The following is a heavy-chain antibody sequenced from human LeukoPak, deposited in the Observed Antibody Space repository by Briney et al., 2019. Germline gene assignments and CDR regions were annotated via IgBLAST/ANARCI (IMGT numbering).Heavy chain of an antibody. V-gene: IGHV3-30*02. CDR1: GFTFKSYG. D-gene: IGHD2-2*01. Sequence: PGGSLRLSCAASGFTFKSYGMHWVRQAPGKGLEWVAFIRYDGSDKYYEDSVKGRFTISRDNSKSILYLQMNNLRTEDTAVYHCSSTSAGYWGQGTPVTVSS. CDR2: IRYDGSDK. J-gene: IGHJ4*02. CDR3: SSTSAGY.